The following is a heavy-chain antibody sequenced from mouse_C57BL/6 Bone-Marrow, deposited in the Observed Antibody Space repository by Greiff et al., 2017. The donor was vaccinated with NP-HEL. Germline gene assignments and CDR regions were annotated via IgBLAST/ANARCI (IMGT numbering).Heavy chain of an antibody. V-gene: IGHV5-15*01. CDR1: GFTFSDYG. J-gene: IGHJ3*01. CDR2: ISNLAYSI. Sequence: DVQLQESGGGLVQPGGSLKLSCAASGFTFSDYGMAWVRQAPRKGPEWVAFISNLAYSIYYADTVTGRFTISRENAKNTLYLEMSSLRSEDTAMYYCARLELGRFAYWGQGTLVTVSA. D-gene: IGHD4-1*01. CDR3: ARLELGRFAY.